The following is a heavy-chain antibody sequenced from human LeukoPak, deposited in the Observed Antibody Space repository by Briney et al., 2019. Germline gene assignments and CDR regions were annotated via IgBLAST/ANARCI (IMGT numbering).Heavy chain of an antibody. J-gene: IGHJ5*02. D-gene: IGHD3-16*01. CDR2: ISSSSSYT. CDR1: GFTFSDYY. V-gene: IGHV3-11*06. Sequence: KPGGSLRLSCAASGFTFSDYYMSWIRQAPGKGLEWVSYISSSSSYTNYADSVKGRFTISRDNAKNSLYLQMDSLRAEDTAVYYCARDRGRRRATNWFDPWGQGTLVTVSS. CDR3: ARDRGRRRATNWFDP.